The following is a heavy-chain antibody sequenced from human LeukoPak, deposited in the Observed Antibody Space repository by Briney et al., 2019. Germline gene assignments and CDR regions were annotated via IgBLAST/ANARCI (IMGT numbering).Heavy chain of an antibody. CDR3: ARGTAYSPHYYGSDY. CDR1: GYTFTSFY. CDR2: INPSGGST. Sequence: GASLKVSCKASGYTFTSFYIHWVRQAPGQGLEWLGMINPSGGSTTYAQRFEGTVTMTPDTSTSTVYMELSSLRSEDTAVNYCARGTAYSPHYYGSDYSGPGNLVTVSS. V-gene: IGHV1-46*01. D-gene: IGHD3-10*01. J-gene: IGHJ4*02.